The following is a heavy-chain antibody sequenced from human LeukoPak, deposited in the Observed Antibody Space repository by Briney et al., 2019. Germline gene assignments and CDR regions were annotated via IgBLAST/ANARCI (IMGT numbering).Heavy chain of an antibody. D-gene: IGHD3-3*01. CDR2: IIPIFGTA. CDR1: GGTFSSYA. V-gene: IGHV1-69*01. J-gene: IGHJ5*02. CDR3: ARAAYYDFWSGFLNRFDP. Sequence: SVKVSCKASGGTFSSYAISWVRQAPGQGLEWMGGIIPIFGTANYAQKFQGRVTITADESTSTAYMELSSLRSEDTAVYYCARAAYYDFWSGFLNRFDPWGQGTLVTVSS.